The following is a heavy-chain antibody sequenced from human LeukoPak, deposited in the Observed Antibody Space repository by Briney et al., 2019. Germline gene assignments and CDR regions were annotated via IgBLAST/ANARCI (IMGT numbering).Heavy chain of an antibody. CDR2: IYYSGST. V-gene: IGHV4-39*07. J-gene: IGHJ5*02. D-gene: IGHD5-18*01. CDR3: ARVYSYGYISSGWFDP. CDR1: GGSISSSSYY. Sequence: SETPSLTCTVSGGSISSSSYYWGWIRQPPGKGLEWIGSIYYSGSTYYNPSLKSRVTISVDTSKNQFSLKLSSVTAADTAVYYCARVYSYGYISSGWFDPWGQGTLVTVSS.